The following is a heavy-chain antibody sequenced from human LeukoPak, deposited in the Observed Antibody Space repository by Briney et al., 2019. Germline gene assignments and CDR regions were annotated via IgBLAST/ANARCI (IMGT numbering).Heavy chain of an antibody. V-gene: IGHV4-4*09. D-gene: IGHD3-22*01. Sequence: PSETLSLTCTVSGGSISSYYWSWIRQPPGKGLEWIWYIYTSGSTNYNPSLKSRVTISVDTSKNQFSLKLSSVTAADTAVYYCARCAGQYYYDSSGYYLGYYMDVWGKGTTVTVSS. CDR1: GGSISSYY. CDR2: IYTSGST. CDR3: ARCAGQYYYDSSGYYLGYYMDV. J-gene: IGHJ6*03.